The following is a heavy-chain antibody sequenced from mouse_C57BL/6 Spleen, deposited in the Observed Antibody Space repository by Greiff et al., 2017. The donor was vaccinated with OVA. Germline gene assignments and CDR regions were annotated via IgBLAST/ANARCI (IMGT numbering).Heavy chain of an antibody. D-gene: IGHD1-1*01. CDR2: IDPSDSYT. CDR1: GYTFTSYW. V-gene: IGHV1-69*01. Sequence: QVQLKQPGAELVMPGASVKLSCKASGYTFTSYWMHWVKQRPGQGLEWIGEIDPSDSYTNYNQKFKGKSTLTVDKSSSTAYMQLSSLTSEDSAVYYCARPHYYGSSYVYFDVWGTGTTVTVSS. J-gene: IGHJ1*03. CDR3: ARPHYYGSSYVYFDV.